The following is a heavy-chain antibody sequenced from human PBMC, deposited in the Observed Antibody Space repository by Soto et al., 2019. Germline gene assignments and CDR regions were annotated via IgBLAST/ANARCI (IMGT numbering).Heavy chain of an antibody. V-gene: IGHV4-39*01. Sequence: TSETLSLTCTVSGGSISNSRYYWARIRQPPGKGLEWIGSIYHTGNTYYNPSLRSRVTISVDTSKNQFSLKLTSVTAADTAVYYCARDYYDSSGYTTNWFDPWGQGTLVTVSS. CDR1: GGSISNSRYY. CDR3: ARDYYDSSGYTTNWFDP. J-gene: IGHJ5*02. CDR2: IYHTGNT. D-gene: IGHD3-22*01.